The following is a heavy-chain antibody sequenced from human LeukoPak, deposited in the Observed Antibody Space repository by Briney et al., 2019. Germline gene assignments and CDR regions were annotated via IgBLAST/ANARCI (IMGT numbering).Heavy chain of an antibody. D-gene: IGHD6-13*01. J-gene: IGHJ6*02. CDR2: IYPGDSDT. CDR3: ARVYTSTWPYYYYYYGMDV. V-gene: IGHV5-51*01. CDR1: GYSFTKYW. Sequence: GESLKISCKGSGYSFTKYWIGWVRQMPGTGPEWMGVIYPGDSDTTYSPSFQGQVTISADKSISTAYLQWSSLRASDTAIFYCARVYTSTWPYYYYYYGMDVWGQGTTVTVSS.